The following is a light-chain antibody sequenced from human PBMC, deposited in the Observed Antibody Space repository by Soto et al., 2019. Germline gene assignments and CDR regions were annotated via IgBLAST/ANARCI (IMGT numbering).Light chain of an antibody. CDR3: QQYGSSGT. CDR2: GAS. Sequence: GGGATLSCRARQSVSSGFLDCFQQKIGQAPRLFIYGASSRATGIPERLSGSGSGTDFTLTINRLEPEDFAVYYCQQYGSSGTFGQGTKVDIK. CDR1: QSVSSGF. V-gene: IGKV3-20*01. J-gene: IGKJ1*01.